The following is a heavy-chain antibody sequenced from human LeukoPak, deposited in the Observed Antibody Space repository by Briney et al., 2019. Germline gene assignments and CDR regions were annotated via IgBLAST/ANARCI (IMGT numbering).Heavy chain of an antibody. V-gene: IGHV4-34*01. CDR2: INHSGST. CDR3: ARGPLSTTDY. Sequence: SETLSLTCAVYGGSFSGYYWSWIRQPPGKGLEWIGEINHSGSTNYNPSLKGRVTISVDTSKNQFSLKLSSVTAADTAVYYCARGPLSTTDYWGQGTLVTVSS. CDR1: GGSFSGYY. J-gene: IGHJ4*02. D-gene: IGHD3-16*02.